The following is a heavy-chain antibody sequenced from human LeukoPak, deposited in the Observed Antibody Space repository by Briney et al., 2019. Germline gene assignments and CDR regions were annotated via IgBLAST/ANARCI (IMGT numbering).Heavy chain of an antibody. Sequence: GGSLRLSCTASGFTFSDYAMSWFRQAPGKGLEWVGFIRNKAYGGTAEYAASVKGRFTISRDDSKTIAYLQMNSLKTEDTAVYYCTREKRYFDWFQADYSGQGTLVTVSS. D-gene: IGHD3-9*01. CDR3: TREKRYFDWFQADY. CDR1: GFTFSDYA. CDR2: IRNKAYGGTA. V-gene: IGHV3-49*03. J-gene: IGHJ4*02.